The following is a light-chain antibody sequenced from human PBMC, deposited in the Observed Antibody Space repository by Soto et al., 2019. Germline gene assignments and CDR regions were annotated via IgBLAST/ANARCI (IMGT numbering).Light chain of an antibody. Sequence: IVLTLSPGTLLLSPGERATLSCRASQSVSSSYLAWYQQKPGQAPRLLIYGASSRATGIPDRFSGSGSGTDFTLTISRLEPEDFAVYYRQQYGSSPPSFGQGTKVDIK. J-gene: IGKJ1*01. V-gene: IGKV3-20*01. CDR2: GAS. CDR1: QSVSSSY. CDR3: QQYGSSPPS.